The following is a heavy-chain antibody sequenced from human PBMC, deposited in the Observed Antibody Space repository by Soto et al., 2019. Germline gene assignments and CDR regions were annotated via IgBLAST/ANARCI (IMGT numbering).Heavy chain of an antibody. V-gene: IGHV4-59*01. CDR1: GASITNNC. Sequence: LEILSLTCTVSGASITNNCWSWIRQPPGKGLEWIGYIDYSGSTNYNPSLKSRVTISVDTAKSQLSLNLKSVTAADTAVYYCARDLGSYGAIDYWGQGTLVTVSS. D-gene: IGHD5-18*01. J-gene: IGHJ4*02. CDR2: IDYSGST. CDR3: ARDLGSYGAIDY.